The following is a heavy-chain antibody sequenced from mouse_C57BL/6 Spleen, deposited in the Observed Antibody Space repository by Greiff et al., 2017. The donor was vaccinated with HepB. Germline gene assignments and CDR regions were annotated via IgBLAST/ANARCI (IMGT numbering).Heavy chain of an antibody. CDR3: TGTAVVPADAMDY. CDR1: GFNISNYC. V-gene: IGHV6-3*01. Sequence: EVMLVESGGGLVQPGGSIKLSCVASGFNISNYCMNWVRQSPEKGLEWVAQIRLKSDNYATHYAVSVKGRFTISRDDSKSSVYLQMNNLRAEDTGIYDCTGTAVVPADAMDYWGQGTSVTVSS. D-gene: IGHD1-1*01. J-gene: IGHJ4*01. CDR2: IRLKSDNYAT.